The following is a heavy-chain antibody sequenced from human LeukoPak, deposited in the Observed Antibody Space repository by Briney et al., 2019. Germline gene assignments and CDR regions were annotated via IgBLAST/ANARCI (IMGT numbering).Heavy chain of an antibody. CDR1: GFTFSNFA. CDR3: AREDMTTVTTRWPFDI. D-gene: IGHD4-17*01. CDR2: ISYDGSIK. V-gene: IGHV3-30*04. J-gene: IGHJ3*02. Sequence: PGRSLRLSCAASGFTFSNFAMHWVRQAPGKGLEWVAVISYDGSIKYYADSVKGRFTISRDNSKNTLYLQMNSLRAEDTAVYYCAREDMTTVTTRWPFDIWGQGSMVTVSS.